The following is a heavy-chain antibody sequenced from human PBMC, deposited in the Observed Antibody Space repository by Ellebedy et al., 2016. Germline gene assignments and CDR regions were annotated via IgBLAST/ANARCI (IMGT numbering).Heavy chain of an antibody. CDR3: VMTYYGSGSYYYMDV. V-gene: IGHV4-34*01. CDR2: INHSGST. D-gene: IGHD3-10*01. J-gene: IGHJ6*03. Sequence: SETLSLXXAVYGGSFSGYYWSWIRQPPGKGLEWIGEINHSGSTNYNPSLKSRVTISVDTSKNQFSLKLSSVTAADTAVYYCVMTYYGSGSYYYMDVWGKGTTVTVSS. CDR1: GGSFSGYY.